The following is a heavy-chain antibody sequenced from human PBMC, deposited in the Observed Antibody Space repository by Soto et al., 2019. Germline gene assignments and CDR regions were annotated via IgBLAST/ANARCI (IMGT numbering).Heavy chain of an antibody. CDR1: GGSVSSGSYY. Sequence: PSETLSLTCTVSGGSVSSGSYYWSWIRQPPGKGLEWIGYIYYSGSTNYNPSLKSRATISVDTSKNQFSLKLSSVTAADTAVYYCARDNGRYSSSWYRDYYYGMDVWGQGTTVTVSS. J-gene: IGHJ6*02. V-gene: IGHV4-61*01. D-gene: IGHD6-13*01. CDR2: IYYSGST. CDR3: ARDNGRYSSSWYRDYYYGMDV.